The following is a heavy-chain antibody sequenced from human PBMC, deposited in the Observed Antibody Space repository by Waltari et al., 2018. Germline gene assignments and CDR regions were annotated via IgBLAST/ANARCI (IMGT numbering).Heavy chain of an antibody. J-gene: IGHJ3*02. CDR1: GYTFTSYY. Sequence: QVQLVQSGAEVKKPGASVKVSCKASGYTFTSYYMHWVRQAPGQGLEWMGIINPSGGSTSYAQKFQGRVTMTRDTSTSTVYMELSSPRSEDTAVYYCAREDRNYDILTGYFSNAFDIWGQGTMVTVSS. D-gene: IGHD3-9*01. V-gene: IGHV1-46*01. CDR3: AREDRNYDILTGYFSNAFDI. CDR2: INPSGGST.